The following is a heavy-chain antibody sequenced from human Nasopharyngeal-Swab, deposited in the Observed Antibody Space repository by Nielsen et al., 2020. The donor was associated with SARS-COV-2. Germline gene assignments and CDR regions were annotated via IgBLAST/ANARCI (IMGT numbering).Heavy chain of an antibody. CDR3: AKEERSSSWYVTFDY. D-gene: IGHD6-13*01. Sequence: GESLKISCAASGFTFSSYAMTWVRQAPGKGLEWVSAISGSGDRTYCAESVRGRFTISRDNSKNALYLQMNSLRAEDTAVYYCAKEERSSSWYVTFDYWGQGTLVTVSS. CDR2: ISGSGDRT. V-gene: IGHV3-23*01. CDR1: GFTFSSYA. J-gene: IGHJ4*02.